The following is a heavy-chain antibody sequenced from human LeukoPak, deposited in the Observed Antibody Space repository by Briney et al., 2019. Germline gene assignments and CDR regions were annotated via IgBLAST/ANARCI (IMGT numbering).Heavy chain of an antibody. J-gene: IGHJ4*02. CDR1: GGSISSYY. D-gene: IGHD3-22*01. V-gene: IGHV4-59*12. CDR3: AIRTYYDSSGYSRGVDY. Sequence: PSETLSLTCTVSGGSISSYYWSWIRQPPGKGLEWIGYIYYSGSTNYNPSLKSRVTISVDTSKNQFSLKLSPVTAADTAVYSCAIRTYYDSSGYSRGVDYWGQGTLVTVSS. CDR2: IYYSGST.